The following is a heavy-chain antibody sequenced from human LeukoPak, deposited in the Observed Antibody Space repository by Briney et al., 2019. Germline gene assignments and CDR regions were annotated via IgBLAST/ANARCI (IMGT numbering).Heavy chain of an antibody. V-gene: IGHV4-59*11. CDR2: VFYPGST. Sequence: SETLSLTCTVYGGSINSHYWSWIRQPPGKGLEWIGYVFYPGSTNYNPSLKSRVSMSLDTSRDQFSLRLTSVTAADTAIYYCASRPADSTWYGVFDYWSQGTLVTVSS. CDR3: ASRPADSTWYGVFDY. CDR1: GGSINSHY. J-gene: IGHJ4*02. D-gene: IGHD6-13*01.